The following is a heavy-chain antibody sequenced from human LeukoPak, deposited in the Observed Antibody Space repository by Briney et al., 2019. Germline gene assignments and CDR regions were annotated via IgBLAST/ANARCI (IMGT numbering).Heavy chain of an antibody. CDR2: INHSGST. CDR3: GRGGALPSWFGY. Sequence: PSETLSLTCAVYGGSFSGYYWSWIRQPPGKGLEWIGEINHSGSTNYNPSLKSRVTISVDTSKNQFSLKLSFVTAAGTAVYYCGRGGALPSWFGYWGQGTLV. CDR1: GGSFSGYY. J-gene: IGHJ4*02. V-gene: IGHV4-34*01. D-gene: IGHD3-10*01.